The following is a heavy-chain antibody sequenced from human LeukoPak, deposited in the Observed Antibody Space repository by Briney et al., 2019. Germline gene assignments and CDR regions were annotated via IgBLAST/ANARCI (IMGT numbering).Heavy chain of an antibody. V-gene: IGHV1-2*02. J-gene: IGHJ4*02. Sequence: AAVTVSCKASGYTFTGYYMHWVRPAPGQGLEWMGWINPNSGGTNYAQKFQGRVTMTRDTSISTADMELSRLRSDDTAVYYCAKAPFCSGGSCYKTFDYWGQGTLVTVSS. D-gene: IGHD2-15*01. CDR3: AKAPFCSGGSCYKTFDY. CDR2: INPNSGGT. CDR1: GYTFTGYY.